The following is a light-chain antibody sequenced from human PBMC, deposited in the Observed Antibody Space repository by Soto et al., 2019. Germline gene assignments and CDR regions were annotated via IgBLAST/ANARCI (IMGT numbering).Light chain of an antibody. CDR1: EGVISSY. CDR2: GTS. Sequence: EIVLTQSPVTLSLSPGDRATLSCRASEGVISSYLSWYQQKPGQAPRLLIYGTSNRATGIPGRFSGSGSGTDFTLTISRLEPEDFAVLFCQQYGTSEIIFGQGTRLEIK. CDR3: QQYGTSEII. V-gene: IGKV3-20*01. J-gene: IGKJ5*01.